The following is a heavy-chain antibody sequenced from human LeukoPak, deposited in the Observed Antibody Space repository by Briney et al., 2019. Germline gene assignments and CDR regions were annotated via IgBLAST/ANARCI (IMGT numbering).Heavy chain of an antibody. CDR2: IYHSGST. D-gene: IGHD3-22*01. V-gene: IGHV4-30-2*01. Sequence: SETLSLTCTVSGGSLSSGGYYWSWIRQPPGKGLEWIGYIYHSGSTYYNPSLKSRVTISVDRSKNQFSLKLSSVTAADTAVYYCARDRGGYYYDSSGYFSFDYWGQGTLVTVSS. CDR3: ARDRGGYYYDSSGYFSFDY. J-gene: IGHJ4*02. CDR1: GGSLSSGGYY.